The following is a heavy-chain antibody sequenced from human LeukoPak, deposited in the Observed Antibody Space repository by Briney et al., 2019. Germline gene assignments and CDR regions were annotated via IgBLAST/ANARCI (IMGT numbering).Heavy chain of an antibody. CDR3: ARHPLSSGWYGEFYFDY. J-gene: IGHJ4*02. CDR1: GFTFSSYW. Sequence: GGSLRLSCAASGFTFSSYWMSWVRQAPGKGLEWVANIKQDGSEKYYMDSVKGRFTISRDNAKNSLYLQMNSLRAEDTAVYYCARHPLSSGWYGEFYFDYWGQGTLVTVSS. D-gene: IGHD6-19*01. CDR2: IKQDGSEK. V-gene: IGHV3-7*01.